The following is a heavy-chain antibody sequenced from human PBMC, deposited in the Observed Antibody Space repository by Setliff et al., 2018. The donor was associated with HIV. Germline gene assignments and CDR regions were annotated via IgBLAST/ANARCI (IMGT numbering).Heavy chain of an antibody. Sequence: SETLSLTCTVSGGSISSGGYYWSWIRQHPGKGLEWIGYIYYGGSTYYNPSLKSRVTISVDTSKNQFSLKLSSVTAADTAVYYCAREFGPHDSTGYWGQGTLVTVSS. V-gene: IGHV4-31*03. CDR2: IYYGGST. J-gene: IGHJ4*02. D-gene: IGHD3-22*01. CDR1: GGSISSGGYY. CDR3: AREFGPHDSTGY.